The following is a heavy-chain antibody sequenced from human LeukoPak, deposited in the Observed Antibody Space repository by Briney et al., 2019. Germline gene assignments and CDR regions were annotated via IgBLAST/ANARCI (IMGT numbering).Heavy chain of an antibody. V-gene: IGHV4-39*07. CDR3: ARILGYCSGGFCYQDY. D-gene: IGHD2-15*01. CDR1: GGSISGSNYY. CDR2: IYYSGST. J-gene: IGHJ4*02. Sequence: SETLSLTCTVSGGSISGSNYYWGWIRQPPGKGLEWIGTIYYSGSTYYNPSLKSRVTISVDTSKNQFSLKPSSVTAADTAVYYCARILGYCSGGFCYQDYWGQGTLVTVSS.